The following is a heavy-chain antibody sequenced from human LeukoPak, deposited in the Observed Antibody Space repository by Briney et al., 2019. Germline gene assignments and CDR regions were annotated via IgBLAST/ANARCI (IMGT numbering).Heavy chain of an antibody. CDR1: GFTFSSYW. D-gene: IGHD6-19*01. Sequence: GGSLRLSCAVSGFTFSSYWMRWVRQPPGKGLEWVSGISWNSGSIDYADSVKGRFTISRDNAKNSLYLQMNSLRVEDTAFYYCAKDNRRHYTSGPNPDSLHWGQGALVTVSS. CDR3: AKDNRRHYTSGPNPDSLH. V-gene: IGHV3-9*01. J-gene: IGHJ4*02. CDR2: ISWNSGSI.